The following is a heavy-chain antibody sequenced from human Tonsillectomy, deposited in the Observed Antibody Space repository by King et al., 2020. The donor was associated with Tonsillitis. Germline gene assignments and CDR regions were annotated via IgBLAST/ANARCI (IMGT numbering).Heavy chain of an antibody. V-gene: IGHV3-30*18. J-gene: IGHJ4*02. CDR3: AKVRRSGNYMGVGGYFDY. CDR2: ISYDGSNI. Sequence: QLVQSGGGVVQPARSLRLSCAASKFTFSNYGMHWVRQAPGKGLEWVAVISYDGSNIFYADSVKGRFTISRDKSKNTLYLEMNSLRAGDTAVYYCAKVRRSGNYMGVGGYFDYWGQGTVVTVAS. CDR1: KFTFSNYG. D-gene: IGHD1-26*01.